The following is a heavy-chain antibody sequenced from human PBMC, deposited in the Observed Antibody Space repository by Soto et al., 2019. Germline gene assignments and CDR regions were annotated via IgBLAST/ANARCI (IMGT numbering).Heavy chain of an antibody. CDR3: NAKNSLYLEINSLRADDTAVYFCARGGVVAQTSNWFDS. Sequence: SETLSLTCTVSTGSLSSGASYRSWNSKHPGKGLEWIGYIYYSGSTYYNPSLESRVTLSVDTSTKQFSLKVDSVKGRFIISRDNAKNSLYLEINSLRADDTAVYFCARGGVVAQTSNWFDSGGQGTLVTVS. D-gene: IGHD2-15*01. V-gene: IGHV4-31*03. CDR2: IYYSGST. CDR1: TGSLSSGASY. J-gene: IGHJ5*01.